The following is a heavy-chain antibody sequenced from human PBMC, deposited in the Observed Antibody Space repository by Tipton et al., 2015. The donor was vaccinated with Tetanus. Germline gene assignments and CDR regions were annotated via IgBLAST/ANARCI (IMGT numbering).Heavy chain of an antibody. J-gene: IGHJ4*02. Sequence: SLRLSCAASGFTFSSYAMHWVRQAPGKGLEWVAVISYDGSNKYYADSVKGRFTISRDNSKNTLYLQMNSLRAEDTAVYYCASALYDSSGYYYVGVGSPLLFDYWGQGTLVTVSS. CDR1: GFTFSSYA. V-gene: IGHV3-30-3*01. CDR2: ISYDGSNK. D-gene: IGHD3-22*01. CDR3: ASALYDSSGYYYVGVGSPLLFDY.